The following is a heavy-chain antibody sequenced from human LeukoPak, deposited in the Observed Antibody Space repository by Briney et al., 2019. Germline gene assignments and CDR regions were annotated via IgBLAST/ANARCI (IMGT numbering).Heavy chain of an antibody. CDR3: ARSIVVPAAMNWFDP. D-gene: IGHD2-2*01. J-gene: IGHJ5*02. Sequence: GGSLRLSCAASGFTFSSYAMHWVRQAPGKGLEWVAVISYDGSNKYYADSVKGRFTISRDNSKNTLYLQMNSLRAEDTAVYYCARSIVVPAAMNWFDPWGQGTLVTVSS. CDR1: GFTFSSYA. CDR2: ISYDGSNK. V-gene: IGHV3-30-3*01.